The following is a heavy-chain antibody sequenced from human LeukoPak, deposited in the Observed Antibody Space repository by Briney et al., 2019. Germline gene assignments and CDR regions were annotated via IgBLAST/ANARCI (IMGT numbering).Heavy chain of an antibody. CDR1: GLTFSTSG. V-gene: IGHV3-21*06. Sequence: GGSLRLSCTASGLTFSTSGSNWVPQAPGRGLERVTSSGPTDYDRYHEDSIKGRFTITRDNANNFLYLQMNSLRAEDTAVYYCATEANGRHYDYWGQGTLLTVSS. CDR2: SGPTDYDR. CDR3: ATEANGRHYDY. D-gene: IGHD2-8*01. J-gene: IGHJ4*02.